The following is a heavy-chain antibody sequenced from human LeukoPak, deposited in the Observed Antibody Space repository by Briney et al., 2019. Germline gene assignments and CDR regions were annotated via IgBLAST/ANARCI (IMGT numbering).Heavy chain of an antibody. Sequence: GGYLRLYCAASGFTFSSYGMHWVRQAPGKGLEWVAVIWYDGSNKYYADSVKGRFTISRDNSKNTLYLQMNSLRAEDTDVYYCARDPYSGYEFDYWGQGTLVTVSS. V-gene: IGHV3-33*01. D-gene: IGHD5-12*01. CDR2: IWYDGSNK. CDR3: ARDPYSGYEFDY. CDR1: GFTFSSYG. J-gene: IGHJ4*02.